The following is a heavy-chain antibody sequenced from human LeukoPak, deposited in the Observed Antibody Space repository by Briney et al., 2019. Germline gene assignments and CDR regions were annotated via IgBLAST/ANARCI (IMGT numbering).Heavy chain of an antibody. V-gene: IGHV3-49*03. CDR1: GFTFEDST. J-gene: IGHJ3*01. CDR2: IRREANGGTP. Sequence: HPGRSLRLSCTTSGFTFEDSTMTWFRQAPGKGLEWIGFIRREANGGTPEYAASLEGRFTISRDNYKSVAYLEMNSLKSGDTAVYFCARDCRESPMASVNAFDVWGHGTMATVSS. D-gene: IGHD5-24*01. CDR3: ARDCRESPMASVNAFDV.